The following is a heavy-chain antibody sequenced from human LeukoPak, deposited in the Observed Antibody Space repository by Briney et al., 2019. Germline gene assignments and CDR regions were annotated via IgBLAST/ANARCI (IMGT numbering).Heavy chain of an antibody. CDR1: GVTVSSNY. D-gene: IGHD3/OR15-3a*01. V-gene: IGHV3-66*01. CDR2: IYSGGST. J-gene: IGHJ4*02. Sequence: GGSLRLSCAASGVTVSSNYMSWVREAPGEGLGWVSVIYSGGSTYYADSVKGRFTISRDNSKNTLYLQMNSLRAEDTAVYYCARAGLSQTSLDYWGQGTLVTVSS. CDR3: ARAGLSQTSLDY.